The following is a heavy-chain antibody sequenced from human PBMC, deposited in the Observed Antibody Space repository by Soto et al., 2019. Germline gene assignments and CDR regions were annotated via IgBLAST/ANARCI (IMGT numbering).Heavy chain of an antibody. D-gene: IGHD3-3*01. J-gene: IGHJ5*02. V-gene: IGHV1-2*02. CDR2: INPNSGAT. Sequence: SVKVSCKASGYTFTGYFMHWVRQAPGQGLEWMGWINPNSGATKYAQKFQGRVTLSRDTSISTAYMELSGLRSDDTAVYYCARGGGTILAPLPWGQGTLVTVSS. CDR3: ARGGGTILAPLP. CDR1: GYTFTGYF.